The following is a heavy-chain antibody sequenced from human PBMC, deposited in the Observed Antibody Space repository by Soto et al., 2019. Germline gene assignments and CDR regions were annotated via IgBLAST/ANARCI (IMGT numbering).Heavy chain of an antibody. Sequence: SQTLSLTCAISGDSFSSISASWNWIRQSPSRGLEWLGRTYYRSKWTNDYAVSVKSRITINPDTSKNQFSLQLSSVTPEDTAMYYCVRGYSSSFDYWRQGTLVTLSS. J-gene: IGHJ4*02. CDR2: TYYRSKWTN. V-gene: IGHV6-1*01. CDR3: VRGYSSSFDY. CDR1: GDSFSSISAS. D-gene: IGHD2-15*01.